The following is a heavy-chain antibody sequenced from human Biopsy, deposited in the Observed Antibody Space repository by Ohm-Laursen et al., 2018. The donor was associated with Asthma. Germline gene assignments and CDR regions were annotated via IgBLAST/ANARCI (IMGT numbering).Heavy chain of an antibody. Sequence: SQTLSLTCTVSGDSIISGGCCWNWIRQHPGQGLEWIGYIHHSGTSYFNPSLKSRVSFSRDTSKNQFSLRLSSVTAADTAMYYCARIPRRSGSYFVDYWGQGTLVTVSS. CDR3: ARIPRRSGSYFVDY. D-gene: IGHD3-22*01. V-gene: IGHV4-31*03. J-gene: IGHJ4*02. CDR1: GDSIISGGCC. CDR2: IHHSGTS.